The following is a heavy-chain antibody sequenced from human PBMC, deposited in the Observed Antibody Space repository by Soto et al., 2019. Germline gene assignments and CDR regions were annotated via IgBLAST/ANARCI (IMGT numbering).Heavy chain of an antibody. V-gene: IGHV1-18*01. Sequence: VKVSCKASGYTFTGYGISWVRQAPGQGLEWMGWISAYNGNTNYAQKLQGRVTMTTDTSTSTAYMELRSLRSDDTAVYYCARGYCTNGVCYTFDYWGQGTLVNVSS. J-gene: IGHJ4*02. CDR2: ISAYNGNT. CDR3: ARGYCTNGVCYTFDY. CDR1: GYTFTGYG. D-gene: IGHD2-8*01.